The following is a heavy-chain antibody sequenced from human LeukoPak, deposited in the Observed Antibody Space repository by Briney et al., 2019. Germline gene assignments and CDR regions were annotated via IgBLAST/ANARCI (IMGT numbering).Heavy chain of an antibody. CDR1: GFTVSSNY. D-gene: IGHD2-21*02. Sequence: PGGSLRLSCAASGFTVSSNYMSWVRQAPGKGLEWVSVIYSGDSTYYADSVKGRFTISRDNSKNTLYLQMNSLRAEDTAVYYCARTGGDCSSGLCYYAMDVWGQGTTVTVSS. V-gene: IGHV3-53*01. CDR2: IYSGDST. CDR3: ARTGGDCSSGLCYYAMDV. J-gene: IGHJ6*02.